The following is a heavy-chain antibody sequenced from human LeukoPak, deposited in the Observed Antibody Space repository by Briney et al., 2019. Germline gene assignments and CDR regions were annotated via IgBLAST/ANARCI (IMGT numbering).Heavy chain of an antibody. CDR2: IYTSGST. J-gene: IGHJ4*02. V-gene: IGHV4-4*07. Sequence: SETLSLTCTVSGGSISSYYWSWIRQPAGKGLEWLGRIYTSGSTSGNTIYNPSLKSRVTISVDTSKNQFSLKLSSVTAADTAVYYCARGPGSYCSSTSCSYYFDYWGQGTLVTVSS. CDR1: GGSISSYY. CDR3: ARGPGSYCSSTSCSYYFDY. D-gene: IGHD2-2*01.